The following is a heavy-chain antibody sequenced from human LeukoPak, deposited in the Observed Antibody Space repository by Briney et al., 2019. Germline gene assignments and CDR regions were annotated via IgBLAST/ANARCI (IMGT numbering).Heavy chain of an antibody. V-gene: IGHV3-30*02. CDR1: GFTFSSYG. CDR3: AKALGSSWYNRFDP. Sequence: GGSLRLSCAASGFTFSSYGMHWVRQAPGKGLEWVAFIRYDGSNKYYADSVKGRFTISRDNSKNTLYLQMNSLRAEDTAVYYCAKALGSSWYNRFDPWGQGTLVTVSS. J-gene: IGHJ5*02. CDR2: IRYDGSNK. D-gene: IGHD6-13*01.